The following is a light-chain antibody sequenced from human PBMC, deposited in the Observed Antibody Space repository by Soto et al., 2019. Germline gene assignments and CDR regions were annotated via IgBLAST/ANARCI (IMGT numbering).Light chain of an antibody. CDR1: SSDVGGYNY. CDR3: SSYTTSNTRQIV. J-gene: IGLJ1*01. CDR2: DVS. V-gene: IGLV2-14*03. Sequence: QSVLTQPASVSGSPGQSITISCTGTSSDVGGYNYVSWYQHHPGKAPKLLIYDVSNRPSGISNRFSGSKSDNTASLTISGLQPEEEADYYCSSYTTSNTRQIVFGTGTKVTV.